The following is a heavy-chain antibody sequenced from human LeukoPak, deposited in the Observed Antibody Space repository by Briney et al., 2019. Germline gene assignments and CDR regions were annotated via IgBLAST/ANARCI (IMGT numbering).Heavy chain of an antibody. J-gene: IGHJ4*02. Sequence: SETLSLTCTVFGGSISSYYWSWIRQPPGKGLEWIGYIYYSGSTNYNPSLKSRVTISVDTSKNQFSLKLSSVTAADTAVYYCAIIRLGELSFDYWGQGTLVTVSS. CDR1: GGSISSYY. D-gene: IGHD3-16*02. CDR3: AIIRLGELSFDY. V-gene: IGHV4-59*01. CDR2: IYYSGST.